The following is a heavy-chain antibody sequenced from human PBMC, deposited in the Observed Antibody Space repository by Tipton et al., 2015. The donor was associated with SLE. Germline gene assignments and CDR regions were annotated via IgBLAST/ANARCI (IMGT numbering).Heavy chain of an antibody. D-gene: IGHD6-13*01. CDR2: IYYSGST. CDR1: GGSISSSSYY. V-gene: IGHV4-39*01. CDR3: AGRRVSHAFDI. J-gene: IGHJ3*02. Sequence: LRLSCTVSGGSISSSSYYWGWIRQPPGKGLEWIGSIYYSGSTYYNPSLKSRVTISVDTSKNQFSLKLSSVTAADTAVYYCAGRRVSHAFDIWGQGTMVTVSS.